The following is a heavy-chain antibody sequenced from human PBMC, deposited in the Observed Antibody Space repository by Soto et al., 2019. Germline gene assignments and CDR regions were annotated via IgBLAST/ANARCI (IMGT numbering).Heavy chain of an antibody. CDR3: ARRERAAGTDWWFDP. J-gene: IGHJ5*02. CDR1: GGSISSSSFH. Sequence: SETLSLTCTVSGGSISSSSFHWGWLRQPTGKGLEWIGSIYYSGSTYYSPSLKSRVTISVDTSKNQFSLKLSSVTAADTAVYYCARRERAAGTDWWFDPWGQGTLVT. CDR2: IYYSGST. V-gene: IGHV4-39*01. D-gene: IGHD6-13*01.